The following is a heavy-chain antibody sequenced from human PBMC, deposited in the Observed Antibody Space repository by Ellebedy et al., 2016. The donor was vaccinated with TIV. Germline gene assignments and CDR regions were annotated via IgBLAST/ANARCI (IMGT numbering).Heavy chain of an antibody. CDR1: GGSISSYY. CDR2: IYYSGST. V-gene: IGHV4-59*01. D-gene: IGHD3-10*01. Sequence: MPSETLSLTCTVSGGSISSYYWSWIRQPPGKGLEWIGYIYYSGSTNYDPSLKSRVTISVDTSKNQFSLKLSSVTAEDPAVYYCARDRGWFGEPLGYGMDVWGQGTTVTVSS. J-gene: IGHJ6*02. CDR3: ARDRGWFGEPLGYGMDV.